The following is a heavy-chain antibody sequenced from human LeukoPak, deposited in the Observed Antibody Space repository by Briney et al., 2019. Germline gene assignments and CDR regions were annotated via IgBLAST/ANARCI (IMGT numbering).Heavy chain of an antibody. V-gene: IGHV4-30-4*08. CDR1: GGSISSGDYY. CDR3: ARDRVPAAILSI. J-gene: IGHJ4*02. CDR2: IYYSGST. Sequence: SETLSLTCTVSGGSISSGDYYWSWIRQPPGKGLEWIGYIYYSGSTYYNPSLKSRVTISVDTSKNQFSLKLSSVTAADTAVYYCARDRVPAAILSIWGQGTPVTVSS. D-gene: IGHD2-2*02.